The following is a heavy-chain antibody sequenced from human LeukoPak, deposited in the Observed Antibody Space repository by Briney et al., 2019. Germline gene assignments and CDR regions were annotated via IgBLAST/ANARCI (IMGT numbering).Heavy chain of an antibody. CDR1: GFTFSSYA. D-gene: IGHD2-2*01. V-gene: IGHV3-23*01. CDR3: AKEDGCSSTSCPGGAAFDI. Sequence: GGSLRLSCAASGFTFSSYAMSWVRQAPGKGLEWVSAISGSGGSTYYADSVKGRFTISRDNSKNTLYLQMNSLRAEDTAVYYCAKEDGCSSTSCPGGAAFDIWGQGTMVTVSS. CDR2: ISGSGGST. J-gene: IGHJ3*02.